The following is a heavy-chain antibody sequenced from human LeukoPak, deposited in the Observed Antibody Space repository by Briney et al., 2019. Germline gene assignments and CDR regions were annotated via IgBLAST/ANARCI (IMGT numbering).Heavy chain of an antibody. Sequence: SETLSLTCAVCGGSFSGYYWSWIRQPPGKGLEWIGEINHSGSTNYNPSLKSRVTISVDTSKNQSSLKLSSVTAADTAVYYCARSDLYGDYPPGKYWGQGTLVTVSS. D-gene: IGHD4-17*01. CDR3: ARSDLYGDYPPGKY. J-gene: IGHJ4*02. CDR2: INHSGST. CDR1: GGSFSGYY. V-gene: IGHV4-34*01.